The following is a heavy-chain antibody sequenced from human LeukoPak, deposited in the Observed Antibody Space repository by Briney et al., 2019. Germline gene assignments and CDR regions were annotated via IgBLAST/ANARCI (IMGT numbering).Heavy chain of an antibody. CDR3: ARRRHVAGSDY. CDR1: GFTFSDYY. Sequence: GGSLRLSCAASGFTFSDYYMSWIRQAPGKGLEWVSYISSGGSKIYYADSVKGRFTISRDNAKNSLYLQMNSLRAEDTAVYYCARRRHVAGSDYWGQGTLVTVSS. CDR2: ISSGGSKI. V-gene: IGHV3-11*01. D-gene: IGHD6-19*01. J-gene: IGHJ4*02.